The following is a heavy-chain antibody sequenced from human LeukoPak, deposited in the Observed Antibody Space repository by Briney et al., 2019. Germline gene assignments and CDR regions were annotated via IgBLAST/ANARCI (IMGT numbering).Heavy chain of an antibody. Sequence: GESLKISCKGSRYSFTNYWIGWVRQMPGKGLEWMGIIYPGNSDTRYSPSFQGQVTISADKTISTAYLQWSSLKASDTAVYYCAREGFRYFQHWGQGTLVTVSS. CDR2: IYPGNSDT. V-gene: IGHV5-51*01. D-gene: IGHD3-10*01. J-gene: IGHJ1*01. CDR1: RYSFTNYW. CDR3: AREGFRYFQH.